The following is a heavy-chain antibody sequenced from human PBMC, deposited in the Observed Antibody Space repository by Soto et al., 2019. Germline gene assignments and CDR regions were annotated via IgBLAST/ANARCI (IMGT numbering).Heavy chain of an antibody. Sequence: QVQLVESRGGVVQPGRSLRLSCAASGFTFNSYGIHWVRQAPGKALEWVAVISYDGNNIYYGDSVQGRFTISRDNSKNTIYLQMNSLRAEDTAVYYCAKDVGYCTNGVCLYNWFDPWGQGTLVTVSS. D-gene: IGHD2-8*01. CDR1: GFTFNSYG. CDR2: ISYDGNNI. CDR3: AKDVGYCTNGVCLYNWFDP. V-gene: IGHV3-30*18. J-gene: IGHJ5*02.